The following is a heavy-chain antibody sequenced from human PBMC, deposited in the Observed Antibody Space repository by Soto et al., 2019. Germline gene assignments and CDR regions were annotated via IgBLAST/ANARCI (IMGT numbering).Heavy chain of an antibody. CDR1: GGTISSWY. CDR3: ARLHGYCINTSYSGYYAMDV. D-gene: IGHD2-2*01. J-gene: IGHJ6*02. Sequence: PSETLSLTCTVSGGTISSWYWSWIRQPPGKGLEWIGTFYYSGSTYYNPSLKSRVTISVDTSKNQFFLKLSSVTAADTAVYYCARLHGYCINTSYSGYYAMDVWGQGTTVTVSS. V-gene: IGHV4-59*04. CDR2: FYYSGST.